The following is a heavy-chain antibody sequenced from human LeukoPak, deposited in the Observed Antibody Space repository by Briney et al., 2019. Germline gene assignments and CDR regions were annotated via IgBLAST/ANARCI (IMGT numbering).Heavy chain of an antibody. V-gene: IGHV1-8*01. CDR1: GYTFTSYD. CDR2: MNPNSGNT. Sequence: ASVKVSCKASGYTFTSYDINWVRQATGQGPEWMGWMNPNSGNTGYAQKFQGRVTMTRNTSISTAYMELSSLRSEDTAVYYCARGAFSGMWGLVVSGYYHYGMDVWGQGTTVTVSS. J-gene: IGHJ6*02. D-gene: IGHD3-22*01. CDR3: ARGAFSGMWGLVVSGYYHYGMDV.